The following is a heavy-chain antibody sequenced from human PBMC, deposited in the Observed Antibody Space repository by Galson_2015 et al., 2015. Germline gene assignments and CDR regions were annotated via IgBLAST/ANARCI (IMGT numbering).Heavy chain of an antibody. CDR1: GYSFPSYW. J-gene: IGHJ4*02. Sequence: QSGAEVKKPGESLRISFTGSGYSFPSYWINWVRQMPGRGLEWMGRIDPRDSYTDYGPSFQGHVIISADKSISTAYLQWSSLKASDTAMYYCARSSYGGDFNYWGQGTLVTVSS. CDR3: ARSSYGGDFNY. CDR2: IDPRDSYT. D-gene: IGHD2-21*01. V-gene: IGHV5-10-1*01.